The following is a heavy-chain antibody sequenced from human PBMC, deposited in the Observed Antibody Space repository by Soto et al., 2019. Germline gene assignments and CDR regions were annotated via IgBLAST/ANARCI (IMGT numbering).Heavy chain of an antibody. J-gene: IGHJ4*02. CDR1: GYTFTDYD. V-gene: IGHV1-8*02. Sequence: QVQLMQSGAEVRKPGASVKVSCKASGYTFTDYDINWVRQATGQGLEWLGWMTPKSGNTGYAQKFQGQATPKRDTSRGTAYMELSSLTSEDTAVYYCTRNLYNTGDFDHWGQGTLVTVSS. CDR3: TRNLYNTGDFDH. CDR2: MTPKSGNT. D-gene: IGHD1-20*01.